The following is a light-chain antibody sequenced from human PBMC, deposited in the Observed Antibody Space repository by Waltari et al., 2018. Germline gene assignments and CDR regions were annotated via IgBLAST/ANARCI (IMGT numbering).Light chain of an antibody. Sequence: DIQMTQSPSTLSASVGDRVTITCRASQTIYNWLAWYQQKPGKAPKLLIYKAPTLESGVPSRFSGSGSGTEFTLTISSLQPDDFATYSCQQYNSSPWTFGQGTKVEVK. J-gene: IGKJ1*01. CDR1: QTIYNW. V-gene: IGKV1-5*03. CDR3: QQYNSSPWT. CDR2: KAP.